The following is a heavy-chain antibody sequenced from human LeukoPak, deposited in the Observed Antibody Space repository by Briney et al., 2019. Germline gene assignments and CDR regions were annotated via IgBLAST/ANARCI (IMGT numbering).Heavy chain of an antibody. Sequence: SETLSLTCTVSGGSISSYYWSWIRQPAGKGLEWIGRIYTSGSTNYNPSLKSRVTMSVDTSKNQFSLKLSSVTAADTAVYYCAREGVRYCSSTSCSGFDPWGQGTLVIVPS. D-gene: IGHD2-2*01. CDR3: AREGVRYCSSTSCSGFDP. CDR2: IYTSGST. CDR1: GGSISSYY. V-gene: IGHV4-4*07. J-gene: IGHJ5*02.